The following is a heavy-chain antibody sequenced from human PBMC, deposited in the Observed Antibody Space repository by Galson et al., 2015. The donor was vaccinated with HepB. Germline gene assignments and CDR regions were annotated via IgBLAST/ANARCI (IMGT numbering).Heavy chain of an antibody. CDR1: GGSITNDDYY. Sequence: TPSLTCTVSGGSITNDDYYWSWIRQHPGKGLEWIGYIYYSGNTYYNPSLKSRVTISVDTSKNQFSLNLSSVTAADTAVYYCATSSDYYDSSGDYWGQGTLVTVSS. CDR2: IYYSGNT. V-gene: IGHV4-31*03. D-gene: IGHD3-22*01. J-gene: IGHJ4*02. CDR3: ATSSDYYDSSGDY.